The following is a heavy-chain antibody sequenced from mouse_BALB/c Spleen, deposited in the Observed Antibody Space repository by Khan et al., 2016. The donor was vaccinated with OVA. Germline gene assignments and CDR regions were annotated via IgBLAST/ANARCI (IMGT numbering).Heavy chain of an antibody. D-gene: IGHD1-3*01. Sequence: EVQLQQSGTVLARPGASVKMSCKASGYSFTSYLIHWVKQRPGQGLEWIGDIYPGNSDTTYNQKFKDKATLTAGTSANTAYMELSSLTNEDSAVYYCARGGYSSLAYWGQGTLVTVSA. CDR3: ARGGYSSLAY. CDR2: IYPGNSDT. V-gene: IGHV1-5*01. J-gene: IGHJ3*01. CDR1: GYSFTSYL.